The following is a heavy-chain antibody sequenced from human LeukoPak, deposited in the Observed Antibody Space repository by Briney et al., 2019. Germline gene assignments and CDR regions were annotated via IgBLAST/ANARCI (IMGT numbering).Heavy chain of an antibody. CDR3: ARSDYYGSGPHAFDI. Sequence: SETLSLTCAVYGGSFSGYYWSWIRQPPGKGLEWIGYIYNSGSTNYNPSLKSRVTISIDTSKNQFSLKLSSVTAADTAVYYCARSDYYGSGPHAFDIWGQGTMVTVSS. D-gene: IGHD3-10*01. CDR2: IYNSGST. CDR1: GGSFSGYY. V-gene: IGHV4-59*01. J-gene: IGHJ3*02.